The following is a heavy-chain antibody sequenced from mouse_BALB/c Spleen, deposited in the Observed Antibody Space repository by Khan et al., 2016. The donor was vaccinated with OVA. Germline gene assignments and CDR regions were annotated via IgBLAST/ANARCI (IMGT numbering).Heavy chain of an antibody. D-gene: IGHD1-3*01. CDR2: IWAGGST. CDR1: GFSLTSYG. V-gene: IGHV2-9*02. CDR3: ARLEDI. Sequence: QGKRKQEGPGLVAPSQSLSITCTVSGFSLTSYGVHWVRQPPGKGLEWLGVIWAGGSTNYNSALMSRLSISKDNSKSQVFLKMNSLQTDATAMYYCARLEDIWGQGTTLTVSS. J-gene: IGHJ2*01.